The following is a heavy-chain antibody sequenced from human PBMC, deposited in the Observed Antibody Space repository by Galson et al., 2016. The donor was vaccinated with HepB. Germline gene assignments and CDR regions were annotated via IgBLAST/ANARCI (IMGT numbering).Heavy chain of an antibody. CDR2: ISYDGRKK. J-gene: IGHJ4*02. CDR1: GFIFSNFG. D-gene: IGHD6-19*01. Sequence: SLRLSCAASGFIFSNFGMHWVRQAPGKGLEWVALISYDGRKKYYADSVKGRFTVSSDNAKNSLYLQMNSLRDDDTAVYYCAKPCLSSGLYYFDYWGRGTLVTVSA. CDR3: AKPCLSSGLYYFDY. V-gene: IGHV3-30*18.